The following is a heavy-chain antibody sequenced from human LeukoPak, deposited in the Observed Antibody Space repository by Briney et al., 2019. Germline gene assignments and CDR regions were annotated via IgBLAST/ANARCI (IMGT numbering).Heavy chain of an antibody. V-gene: IGHV3-64*01. CDR1: GFTFSSYS. J-gene: IGHJ2*01. Sequence: QAGGSLRLSCAASGFTFSSYSMNWVRQAPGKELEYVSAISSNGGSIHYANSVKGRFTISRDNSKNTLYLQMDSLRAEDMAVYYCARDTRGCGSGWHLYWYFDLWGRGTLVTVSS. D-gene: IGHD6-19*01. CDR3: ARDTRGCGSGWHLYWYFDL. CDR2: ISSNGGSI.